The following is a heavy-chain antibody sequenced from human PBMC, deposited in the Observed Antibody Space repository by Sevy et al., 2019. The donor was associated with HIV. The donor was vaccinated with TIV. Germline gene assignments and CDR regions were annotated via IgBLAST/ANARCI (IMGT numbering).Heavy chain of an antibody. J-gene: IGHJ4*02. V-gene: IGHV3-66*02. CDR2: IYNDGRT. D-gene: IGHD4-17*01. CDR3: AREPGGDYYFDY. CDR1: GFTVTSNY. Sequence: GESLKISCAASGFTVTSNYINWVRQAPGKGLEWVSVIYNDGRTYYADSVKGRFTSSRDNSKNTVYLQMNSLRSEDTSVYYCAREPGGDYYFDYWGQGTLVTVSS.